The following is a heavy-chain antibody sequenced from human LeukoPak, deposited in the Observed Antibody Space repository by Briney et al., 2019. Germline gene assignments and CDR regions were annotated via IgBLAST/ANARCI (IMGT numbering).Heavy chain of an antibody. CDR2: ISAYNGNT. V-gene: IGHV1-18*01. D-gene: IGHD6-19*01. J-gene: IGHJ4*02. CDR1: GCTLTSYG. CDR3: AGDGGQWPTAYYFDY. Sequence: ASVKVSCKASGCTLTSYGISWVRQAPGQGLEWMGWISAYNGNTNYAQKLQGRVTMTTDTSTSTAYMELRSLRPDDTAVYYCAGDGGQWPTAYYFDYWGQGTLVTVSS.